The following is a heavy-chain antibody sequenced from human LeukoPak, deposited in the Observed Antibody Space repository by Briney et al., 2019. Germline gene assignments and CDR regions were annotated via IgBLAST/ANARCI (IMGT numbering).Heavy chain of an antibody. J-gene: IGHJ1*01. CDR1: GFTFSSYA. V-gene: IGHV3-23*01. CDR3: AKDRDYYDSSGYYQYFQH. D-gene: IGHD3-22*01. Sequence: QPGASLRLSCAASGFTFSSYAMSWVRQAPGKGLEWVSAISSSGGSTYYADSVKGRFTISRDNSKNTLYLQMNSLRAEDTAVYYCAKDRDYYDSSGYYQYFQHWGQGTLFTVSS. CDR2: ISSSGGST.